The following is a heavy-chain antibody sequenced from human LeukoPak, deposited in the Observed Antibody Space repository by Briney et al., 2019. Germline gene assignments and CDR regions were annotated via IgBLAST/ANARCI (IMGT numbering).Heavy chain of an antibody. Sequence: PGGSLRLSCAASGFTFSSYSMSWVRQAPGKGLEWVSAISGSGGSTYYADSVKGRFTISRDNSKNTLYLQMNSLRAEDTAVYSCAKVPSMVRGVAFDYWGQGTLVTVSS. V-gene: IGHV3-23*01. CDR2: ISGSGGST. CDR3: AKVPSMVRGVAFDY. J-gene: IGHJ4*02. D-gene: IGHD3-10*01. CDR1: GFTFSSYS.